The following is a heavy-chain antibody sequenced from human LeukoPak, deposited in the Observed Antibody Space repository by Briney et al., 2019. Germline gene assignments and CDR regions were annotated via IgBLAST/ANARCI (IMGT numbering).Heavy chain of an antibody. V-gene: IGHV4-30-4*08. CDR2: ISYSGTT. D-gene: IGHD6-13*01. J-gene: IGHJ5*02. CDR1: GGSISSGDYY. CDR3: ARTGAAAGTSS. Sequence: SSETLSLTCTVSGGSISSGDYYWTWIRQHPGKGLEWIGYISYSGTTYYNPSLKSRVTISVVTSKNQFSLKLSSVTAADTAIYYCARTGAAAGTSSWGQGTLVTVSS.